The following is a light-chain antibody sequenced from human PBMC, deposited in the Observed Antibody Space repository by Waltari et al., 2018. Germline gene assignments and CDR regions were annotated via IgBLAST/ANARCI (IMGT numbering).Light chain of an antibody. CDR1: QSISRY. Sequence: IMLTQSPGTLSLSPGERATLSCRASQSISRYLAWYQQKPGQAPRLLIYAASTRATGIPDRFSGSGSGTDFSLTISGLEPEESAVYYCQHHFRLPATFGQGTKVEIK. V-gene: IGKV3-20*01. J-gene: IGKJ1*01. CDR3: QHHFRLPAT. CDR2: AAS.